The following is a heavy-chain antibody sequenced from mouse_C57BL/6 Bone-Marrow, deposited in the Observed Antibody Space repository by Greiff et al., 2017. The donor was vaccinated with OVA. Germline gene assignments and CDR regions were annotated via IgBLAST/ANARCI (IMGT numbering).Heavy chain of an antibody. CDR3: ARYFFYYYGSSSPY. CDR1: GYTFTSYG. CDR2: IYPRSGNT. V-gene: IGHV1-81*01. Sequence: QVQLKQSGAELARPGASVKLSCKASGYTFTSYGISWVKQRTGQGLEWIGEIYPRSGNTYYNEKFKGKATLTADTSSSTAYMELRSLTSEDSAVYFFARYFFYYYGSSSPYWGQGTLVTVSA. D-gene: IGHD1-1*01. J-gene: IGHJ3*01.